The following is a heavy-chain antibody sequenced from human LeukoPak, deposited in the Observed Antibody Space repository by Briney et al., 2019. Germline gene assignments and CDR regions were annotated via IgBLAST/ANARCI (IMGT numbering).Heavy chain of an antibody. V-gene: IGHV3-7*01. CDR2: INPDGTTT. CDR1: GFTFSNHW. Sequence: PGGSLRLSCAASGFTFSNHWMSWVRQAPGKGLEWVANINPDGTTTRYVHSVKGRFTISRDNARNSLYLEMNGLRAEDTAVYFCARWEFPSGTNCYSALDYWGQGALVTVSS. J-gene: IGHJ4*02. CDR3: ARWEFPSGTNCYSALDY. D-gene: IGHD2-21*02.